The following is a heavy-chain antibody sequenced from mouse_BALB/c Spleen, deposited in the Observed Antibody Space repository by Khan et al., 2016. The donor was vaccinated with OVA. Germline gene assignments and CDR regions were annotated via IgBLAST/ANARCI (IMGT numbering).Heavy chain of an antibody. CDR2: INTYTGEP. J-gene: IGHJ4*01. D-gene: IGHD1-1*01. V-gene: IGHV9-3-1*01. Sequence: QIQLVQSGPELKQPGETVKISCKASGYIFTNYGMTWVKQAPGKGLKWMGWINTYTGEPTYADDFKGRFAFSLETSANTAYLQINNLKNEDTATYCCARTLDGSGYDYAMDYWGQGTSVTVSS. CDR3: ARTLDGSGYDYAMDY. CDR1: GYIFTNYG.